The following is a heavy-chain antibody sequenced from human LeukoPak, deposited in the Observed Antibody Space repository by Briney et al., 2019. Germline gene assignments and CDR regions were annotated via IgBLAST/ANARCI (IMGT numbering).Heavy chain of an antibody. CDR3: AGGYDSSGYYLD. Sequence: ASVKVSCKASGYTFTSYDINWVRQATGQGLEWMGWMNPNSGNTGYAQKFQGRVTMTRNTSISTAYMELSSLRSEDPAVYYCAGGYDSSGYYLDWGQGTLVTVSS. J-gene: IGHJ4*02. V-gene: IGHV1-8*01. CDR2: MNPNSGNT. CDR1: GYTFTSYD. D-gene: IGHD3-22*01.